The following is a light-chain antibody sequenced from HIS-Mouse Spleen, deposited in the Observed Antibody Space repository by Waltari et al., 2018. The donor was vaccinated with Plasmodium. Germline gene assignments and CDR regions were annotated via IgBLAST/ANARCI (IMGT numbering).Light chain of an antibody. CDR1: ALPKKY. J-gene: IGLJ3*02. CDR3: YSTDSSGNHRV. Sequence: SYELTQPPSVSVSPGQTTRITCSGHALPKKYAYWYQQKSGQAPVLVIYEDSKRPSGLPERFSGSSSGTMATLTISGAQVEDEADYYCYSTDSSGNHRVFGGGTKLTVL. CDR2: EDS. V-gene: IGLV3-10*01.